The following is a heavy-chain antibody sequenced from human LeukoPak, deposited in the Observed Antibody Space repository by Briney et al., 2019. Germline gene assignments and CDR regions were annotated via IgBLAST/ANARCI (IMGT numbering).Heavy chain of an antibody. V-gene: IGHV3-21*01. Sequence: GSLRLSCAASGFAFSSYSMNWVRQAPGKGLEWVSSIISSSSYIYYADSVKGRFTISRDNAKNSLYLQMNSLRAEDTAVYYCAKDYYYDTSGYRDWGQGTLVTVSS. CDR1: GFAFSSYS. D-gene: IGHD3-22*01. CDR2: IISSSSYI. J-gene: IGHJ4*02. CDR3: AKDYYYDTSGYRD.